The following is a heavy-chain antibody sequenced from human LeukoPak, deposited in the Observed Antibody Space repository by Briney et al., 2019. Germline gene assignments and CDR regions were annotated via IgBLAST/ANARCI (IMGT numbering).Heavy chain of an antibody. V-gene: IGHV3-23*01. J-gene: IGHJ3*02. Sequence: GGSLRLSCAASGFTFSSYAMSWVRQAPGKGLEWVSAISGSGGSTYYADSVKGRFTISRDNSENTLYLQMNSLRAEDTAVYYCAKIRGGSWNAFDIWGQGTMVTVSS. D-gene: IGHD2-15*01. CDR1: GFTFSSYA. CDR2: ISGSGGST. CDR3: AKIRGGSWNAFDI.